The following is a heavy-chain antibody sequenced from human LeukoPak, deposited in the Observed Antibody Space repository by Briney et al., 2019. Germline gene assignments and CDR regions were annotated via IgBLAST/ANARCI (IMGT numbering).Heavy chain of an antibody. V-gene: IGHV4-59*08. CDR1: GGSISSYY. CDR2: IYYIGST. J-gene: IGHJ6*02. CDR3: ARRQRYCIGVSCYSAYGMDV. Sequence: SETLSLTCTVSGGSISSYYWSWIRQPPGKGLEWMGYIYYIGSTNYNPSLKSRVTISVDTSKNQFSLKLSSVTAADTAVYYCARRQRYCIGVSCYSAYGMDVWGQGTTVTVSS. D-gene: IGHD2-15*01.